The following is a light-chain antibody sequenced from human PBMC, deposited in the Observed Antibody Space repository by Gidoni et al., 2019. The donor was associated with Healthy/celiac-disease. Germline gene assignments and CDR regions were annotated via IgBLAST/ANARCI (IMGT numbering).Light chain of an antibody. CDR1: NIGSKS. Sequence: SYVLTQPPSGSGAPGQTARSNCGGNNIGSKSVHWYQQKPGQAPVLVVYDDSGRPSGIPVRFSGSNSGNTATLTISRVEAGDEADYSCQVWDSSSDSYVFGTGTQVPVL. CDR2: DDS. V-gene: IGLV3-21*02. J-gene: IGLJ1*01. CDR3: QVWDSSSDSYV.